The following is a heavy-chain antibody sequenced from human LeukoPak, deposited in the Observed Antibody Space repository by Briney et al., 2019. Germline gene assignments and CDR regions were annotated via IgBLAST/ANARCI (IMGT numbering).Heavy chain of an antibody. CDR3: AKAGYGTAIRNAFDY. V-gene: IGHV3-23*01. D-gene: IGHD2-2*02. CDR2: ISGSGGST. J-gene: IGHJ4*02. Sequence: GGSLRLSCAASGFTFSSYAMSWVRQAPGEGLEWVSAISGSGGSTYYADSVKGRFTISRDNSKNMLYLQMNSLRAEDTAVYYCAKAGYGTAIRNAFDYWGQGTLVTVSS. CDR1: GFTFSSYA.